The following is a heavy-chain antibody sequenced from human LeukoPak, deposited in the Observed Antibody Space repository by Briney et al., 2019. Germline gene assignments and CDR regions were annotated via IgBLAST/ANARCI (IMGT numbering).Heavy chain of an antibody. CDR1: GYTFTNNW. CDR2: ISPTGGST. CDR3: ARGGAFYYYMDV. Sequence: ASVKVSCKAFGYTFTNNWMHWVRQAPGQGPEWMGLISPTGGSTAYAQKFQGRVTLTRDMSTSTDYLELSSLRSEDTAVYYCARGGAFYYYMDVWGKGTTVTVSS. V-gene: IGHV1-46*01. J-gene: IGHJ6*03. D-gene: IGHD4/OR15-4a*01.